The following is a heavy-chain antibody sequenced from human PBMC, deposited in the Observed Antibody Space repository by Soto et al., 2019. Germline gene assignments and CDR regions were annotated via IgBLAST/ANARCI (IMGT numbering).Heavy chain of an antibody. Sequence: WGSLRLSCAASGFTFSSYGMHWVRQAPGKGLEWVAVISYDGSNKYYADSVKGRFTTSSDSSKTTVYLQMNGLRPDDTAVYYCASWHEREHAYDVWGRGTTVTVSS. CDR1: GFTFSSYG. V-gene: IGHV3-30*03. J-gene: IGHJ3*01. CDR2: ISYDGSNK. D-gene: IGHD1-1*01. CDR3: ASWHEREHAYDV.